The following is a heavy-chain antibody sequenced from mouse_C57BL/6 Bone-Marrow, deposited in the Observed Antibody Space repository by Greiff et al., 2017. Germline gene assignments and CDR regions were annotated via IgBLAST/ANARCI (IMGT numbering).Heavy chain of an antibody. J-gene: IGHJ2*01. CDR2: SDPNSGGT. CDR1: GYTFTSYW. V-gene: IGHV1-72*01. CDR3: ARSRWLLPYYFDY. Sequence: QVQLQQPGAELVKPGASVKLSCKASGYTFTSYWMHWVKQRPGRGLEWIGRSDPNSGGTKYNGKFKSKATLTVDKPSSTAYMQLSSLTSEDSAVYYCARSRWLLPYYFDYWGQGTTLTVSS. D-gene: IGHD2-3*01.